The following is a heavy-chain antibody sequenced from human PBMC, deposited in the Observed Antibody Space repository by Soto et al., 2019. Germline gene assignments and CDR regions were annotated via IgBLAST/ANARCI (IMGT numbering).Heavy chain of an antibody. CDR3: ARQEFGVDYYRPTYYFDY. CDR1: GGSISSSSYY. J-gene: IGHJ4*02. D-gene: IGHD3-3*01. Sequence: SETLSLTCTVSGGSISSSSYYWGWIRQPPGKGLEWIGSIYYSGSTYYNPSLKSRVTISVDTSKNQFSLKLSSVTAADTAVYHCARQEFGVDYYRPTYYFDYWGQGTLVTVPQ. V-gene: IGHV4-39*01. CDR2: IYYSGST.